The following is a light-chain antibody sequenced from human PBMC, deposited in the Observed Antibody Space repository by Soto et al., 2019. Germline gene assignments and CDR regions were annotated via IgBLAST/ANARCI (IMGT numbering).Light chain of an antibody. CDR1: QSLLSNSNNKNY. CDR3: QQYYSAPLT. Sequence: DIVMTQSPDSLAVSLGERATVNCKSSQSLLSNSNNKNYLTWYQQKLGQPPKLLIYWASTRESGVPDRFSGSGSGTDFTLTISSLQAEDVAVYYCQQYYSAPLTFGGGTKVEIK. V-gene: IGKV4-1*01. CDR2: WAS. J-gene: IGKJ4*01.